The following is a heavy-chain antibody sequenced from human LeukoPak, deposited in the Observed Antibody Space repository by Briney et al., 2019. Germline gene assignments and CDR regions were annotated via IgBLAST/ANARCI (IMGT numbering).Heavy chain of an antibody. CDR1: GGTFSSYA. J-gene: IGHJ6*03. Sequence: SVKVSCKASGGTFSSYAISWVRQAPGQGLEWMGGIIPIFGTANYAQKFQGRVTITTDESTSTAYMELSSLRSEDTAVYYCAGLCSSSGYYYYYMDVWGKGTTVTVSS. D-gene: IGHD6-6*01. CDR2: IIPIFGTA. CDR3: AGLCSSSGYYYYYMDV. V-gene: IGHV1-69*05.